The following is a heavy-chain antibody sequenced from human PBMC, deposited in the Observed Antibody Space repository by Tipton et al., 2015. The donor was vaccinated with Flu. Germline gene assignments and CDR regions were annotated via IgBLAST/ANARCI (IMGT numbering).Heavy chain of an antibody. CDR1: GDSVSSYY. CDR2: IYYAGSS. CDR3: ARTLFGLGNRFDP. D-gene: IGHD3-3*01. V-gene: IGHV4-59*02. Sequence: GLVKPSETLSLSCNVSGDSVSSYYWSWIRQPPGKGLEWIGYIYYAGSSNYNPSLKSRVTISVDTSKNQLSLKLSSVTAADTAIYYCARTLFGLGNRFDPWGQGTLVTVSS. J-gene: IGHJ5*02.